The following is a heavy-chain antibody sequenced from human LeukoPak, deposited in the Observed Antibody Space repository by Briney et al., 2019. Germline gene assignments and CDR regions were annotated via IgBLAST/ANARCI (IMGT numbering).Heavy chain of an antibody. CDR2: ISSSGSTI. D-gene: IGHD5-24*01. V-gene: IGHV3-11*01. J-gene: IGHJ4*02. Sequence: GGSLRLSGAASGFTFSDYYMSWIRQAPGKGLEWVSYISSSGSTIYYADSVKGRFTISRDNAKNSLYLQMNSLRAEDTAVYYCASTPGRWLQYGIDYWGQGTLVTVSS. CDR3: ASTPGRWLQYGIDY. CDR1: GFTFSDYY.